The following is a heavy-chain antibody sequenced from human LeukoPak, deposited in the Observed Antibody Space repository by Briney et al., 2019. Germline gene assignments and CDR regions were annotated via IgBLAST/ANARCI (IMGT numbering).Heavy chain of an antibody. V-gene: IGHV1-8*01. D-gene: IGHD3-3*01. CDR1: RYTFTRSV. CDR3: ARGSLYYDFWSGYYNGHNWFDP. J-gene: IGHJ5*02. CDR2: MTPHSGNT. Sequence: ASLKVSCKASRYTFTRSVIKSVRQAPGHGLEWMGWMTPHSGNTGYAQKFQDRVTMTRSTSTTTAYMELSSLRSEDTAVYYCARGSLYYDFWSGYYNGHNWFDPWGQGTLVTVSS.